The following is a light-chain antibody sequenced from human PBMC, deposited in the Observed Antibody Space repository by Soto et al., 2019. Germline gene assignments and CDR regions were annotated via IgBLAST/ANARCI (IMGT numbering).Light chain of an antibody. J-gene: IGKJ1*01. CDR3: QQYNTYSPERT. CDR1: QSIGRW. Sequence: DIQMTQSPSTLSAFVGDRVTITCRASQSIGRWLAWYQQKPGKAPKLLIYDASSSESGVPSRFSGSGSGTEFTLTISSLQPDDFATYYCQQYNTYSPERTFGQGTKVDIK. V-gene: IGKV1-5*01. CDR2: DAS.